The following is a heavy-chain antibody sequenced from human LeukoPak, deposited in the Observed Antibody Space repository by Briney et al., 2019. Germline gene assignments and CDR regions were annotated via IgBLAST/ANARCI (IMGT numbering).Heavy chain of an antibody. J-gene: IGHJ4*02. CDR3: ARDKGYSSGWYPLY. V-gene: IGHV3-43*02. Sequence: PGGSLRLSCAASGFTFDDYGMHWVRQAPGKGLEWVSLISGDGLITYYADSVKGRFTISRDNSRNSLYLQSNSLRTEDTALYFCARDKGYSSGWYPLYWGQGTLVTVSS. CDR2: ISGDGLIT. D-gene: IGHD6-19*01. CDR1: GFTFDDYG.